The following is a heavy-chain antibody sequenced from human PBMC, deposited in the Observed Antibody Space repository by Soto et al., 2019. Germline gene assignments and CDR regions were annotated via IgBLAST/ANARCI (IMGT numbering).Heavy chain of an antibody. CDR2: IWYDGSKK. Sequence: PGGSLRLSCAASGFIFSDYGIHWVRQAPGKGLEWVALIWYDGSKKYYADSVKGRFTVSRDNINSTLYLEMNSLRVEDSALYYCAREGAVAGSQDLWGQGTLVTVSS. D-gene: IGHD6-19*01. V-gene: IGHV3-33*01. CDR1: GFIFSDYG. J-gene: IGHJ1*01. CDR3: AREGAVAGSQDL.